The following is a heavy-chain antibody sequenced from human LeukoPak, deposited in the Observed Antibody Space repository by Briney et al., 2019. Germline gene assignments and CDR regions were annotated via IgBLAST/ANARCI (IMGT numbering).Heavy chain of an antibody. CDR3: ARDAIVRDYSNSDY. CDR2: INPNSGGT. D-gene: IGHD4-11*01. CDR1: GYTFNGYY. V-gene: IGHV1-2*02. Sequence: GASVKVSCKASGYTFNGYYLRWVRQAPGQGLEWMGWINPNSGGTNYAQKFQGRVTMTRDTSISTAYMELSRLTSDDTAVYYCARDAIVRDYSNSDYWGQGTLVTVSS. J-gene: IGHJ4*02.